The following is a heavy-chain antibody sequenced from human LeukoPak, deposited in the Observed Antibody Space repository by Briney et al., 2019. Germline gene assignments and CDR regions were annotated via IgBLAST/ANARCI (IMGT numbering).Heavy chain of an antibody. CDR2: ISSSSSTI. Sequence: GGSLRLSCAASGFTFSSYSMNWVRQAPGKGLEWVSYISSSSSTIYYADSVKGRFTISRDNAKNSLYLQMNSLRAEDTAVYYCAKSHFVGSYDYDYWGQGTLVTVSS. CDR1: GFTFSSYS. CDR3: AKSHFVGSYDYDY. J-gene: IGHJ4*02. V-gene: IGHV3-48*01. D-gene: IGHD5-12*01.